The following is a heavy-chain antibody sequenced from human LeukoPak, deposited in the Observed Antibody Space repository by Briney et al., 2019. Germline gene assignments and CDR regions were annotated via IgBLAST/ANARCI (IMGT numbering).Heavy chain of an antibody. CDR2: IRYDGSNK. Sequence: PGGSLRLSCAASGFTFSSYAMSWVRQAPGKGLEWVAFIRYDGSNKYYADSVKGRFTISRDNSKNTLYLQMNSLRAEDTAVYYCAKEKRVVVHGTSASAFDYWGQGTLVTVSS. V-gene: IGHV3-30*02. D-gene: IGHD3-22*01. CDR1: GFTFSSYA. CDR3: AKEKRVVVHGTSASAFDY. J-gene: IGHJ4*02.